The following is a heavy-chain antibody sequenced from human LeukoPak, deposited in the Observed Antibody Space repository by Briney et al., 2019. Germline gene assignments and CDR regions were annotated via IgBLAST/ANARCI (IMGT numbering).Heavy chain of an antibody. CDR1: GYSISSGYY. D-gene: IGHD6-13*01. CDR2: IYHSGST. J-gene: IGHJ5*02. V-gene: IGHV4-38-2*02. CDR3: ARGVGYSSSWNAYNWFDP. Sequence: SETLSLTCTVSGYSISSGYYWGWIRQPPGKGLEWIGSIYHSGSTYYNPSLKSRVTISVDTSKNQFSPKLSSVTAADTAVYYCARGVGYSSSWNAYNWFDPWGQGTLVTVSS.